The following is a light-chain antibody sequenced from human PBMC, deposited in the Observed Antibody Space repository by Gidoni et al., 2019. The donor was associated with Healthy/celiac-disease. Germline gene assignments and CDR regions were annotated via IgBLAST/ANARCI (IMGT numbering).Light chain of an antibody. CDR2: GAS. CDR3: QQYNNWPLCS. Sequence: EIVMTQSPATLSVSPGERATLSCRASQSVSSNLARYQQKPGQAPRLLIYGASTMATGIPARFSGSGSGTEFTLTISSLQSEDFAVYYCQQYNNWPLCSFGQGTKLEIK. CDR1: QSVSSN. V-gene: IGKV3-15*01. J-gene: IGKJ2*04.